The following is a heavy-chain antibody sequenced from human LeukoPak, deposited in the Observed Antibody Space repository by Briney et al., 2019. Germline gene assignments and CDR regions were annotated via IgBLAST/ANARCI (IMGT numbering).Heavy chain of an antibody. CDR3: AKDMGYSYGYGAFDI. CDR2: ISWNSGSI. J-gene: IGHJ3*02. V-gene: IGHV3-9*03. CDR1: GFTFDDYA. Sequence: SLRLSCAASGFTFDDYAMHWVRQAPGEGLEWVSGISWNSGSIGYADSVKGRFTISRDNAKNSLYLQMNSLRAEDMALYYCAKDMGYSYGYGAFDIWGQGTMVTVSS. D-gene: IGHD5-18*01.